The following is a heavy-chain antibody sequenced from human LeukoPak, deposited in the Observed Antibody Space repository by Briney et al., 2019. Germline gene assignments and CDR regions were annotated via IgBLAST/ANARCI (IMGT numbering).Heavy chain of an antibody. CDR1: GGSISSSPYY. Sequence: SETLSLTCTVSGGSISSSPYYWAWIRQPPGKGLEWIGSFYYSGSTHYNPSLKSRVAISVDTSKNQFSLKLSSVTAADTAVYYCARDDYGGNSGFDYWGQGTLVTVSS. CDR2: FYYSGST. D-gene: IGHD4-23*01. V-gene: IGHV4-39*07. J-gene: IGHJ4*02. CDR3: ARDDYGGNSGFDY.